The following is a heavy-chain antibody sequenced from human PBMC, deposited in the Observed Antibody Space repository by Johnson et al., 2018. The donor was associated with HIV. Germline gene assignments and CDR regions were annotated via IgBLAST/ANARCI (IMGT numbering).Heavy chain of an antibody. Sequence: QVQLVESGGGVVQPGGSLRLSCAASGFIFRNYGMHWVRQAPGNGLEWVAFIRFDGSSKYYADSVKGRFTISRDNSKNTLYLQMNSLRAEDTAVYSCAKDKQPGDGRYDALDIWGQGTTVIVSS. CDR1: GFIFRNYG. D-gene: IGHD3-10*01. J-gene: IGHJ3*02. CDR3: AKDKQPGDGRYDALDI. CDR2: IRFDGSSK. V-gene: IGHV3-30*02.